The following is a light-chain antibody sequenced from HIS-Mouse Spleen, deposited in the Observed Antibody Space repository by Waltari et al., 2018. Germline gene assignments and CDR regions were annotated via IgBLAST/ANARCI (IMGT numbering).Light chain of an antibody. V-gene: IGLV3-27*01. CDR1: VLAKKY. Sequence: SYELTQPSSVSVSPGQTARITCSGDVLAKKYARWFQQKPGQAPVLVIYKDSGRPSGIPERFSGSSSGTTVTLTISGAQVEDEADYYCYSAADNNVVFGGGTKLTVL. J-gene: IGLJ2*01. CDR2: KDS. CDR3: YSAADNNVV.